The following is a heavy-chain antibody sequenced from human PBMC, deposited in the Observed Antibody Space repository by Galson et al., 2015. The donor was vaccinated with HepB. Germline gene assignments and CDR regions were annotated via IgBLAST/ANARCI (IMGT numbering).Heavy chain of an antibody. D-gene: IGHD2-21*01. CDR2: ISSSSSTI. CDR1: GFTFSSYS. V-gene: IGHV3-48*04. Sequence: SLRLSCAASGFTFSSYSMNWVRQAPGKGLEWVSYISSSSSTIYYADSVKGRFTISRDNAKNSLYLQMNSLRAEDTAVYYCARGTSELAYCGGDCSYGMDVWGQGTTVTVSS. J-gene: IGHJ6*02. CDR3: ARGTSELAYCGGDCSYGMDV.